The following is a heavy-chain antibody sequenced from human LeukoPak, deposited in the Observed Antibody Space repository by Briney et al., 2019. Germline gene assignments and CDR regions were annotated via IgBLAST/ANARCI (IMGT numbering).Heavy chain of an antibody. J-gene: IGHJ4*02. Sequence: PSETLSLTCTVSGGSISTYFWSWVRQPPGKGLEWIGHIYDTGNTNYNPSLESRVTISVDTSKNQFSLRLTSVTAADTAVYFCARATPWLLPGYRGQGTLVTVSS. D-gene: IGHD3-22*01. CDR3: ARATPWLLPGY. CDR1: GGSISTYF. V-gene: IGHV4-59*01. CDR2: IYDTGNT.